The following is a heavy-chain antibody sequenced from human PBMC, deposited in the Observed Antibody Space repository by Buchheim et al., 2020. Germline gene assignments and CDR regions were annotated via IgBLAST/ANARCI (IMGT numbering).Heavy chain of an antibody. CDR1: GGSIDSDSYY. V-gene: IGHV4-31*03. J-gene: IGHJ4*01. Sequence: QVQLQESGPGLVKPSQTLSLTCTVSGGSIDSDSYYWSWIRQHPGKGLEWIGYIYYSGSTYYNPSLKSRVTISVDKSNNQFSLNLSSVTAADTAVYYCARWEITTVTGSLDYWGQGTL. CDR2: IYYSGST. CDR3: ARWEITTVTGSLDY. D-gene: IGHD4-17*01.